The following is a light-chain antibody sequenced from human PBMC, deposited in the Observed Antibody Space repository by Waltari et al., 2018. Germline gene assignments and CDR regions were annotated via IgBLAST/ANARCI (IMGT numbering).Light chain of an antibody. V-gene: IGLV3-1*01. J-gene: IGLJ2*01. Sequence: SYDLPQPPSLSVSPGQTASITCSGDDLGHKYVCWYQPKAGQSPVVVMFQTNNRPSGIPERFSGSSSGNTVTLTISGAQAMDEADYYCHTWDSSIAGVFGGGTKLTVL. CDR1: DLGHKY. CDR2: QTN. CDR3: HTWDSSIAGV.